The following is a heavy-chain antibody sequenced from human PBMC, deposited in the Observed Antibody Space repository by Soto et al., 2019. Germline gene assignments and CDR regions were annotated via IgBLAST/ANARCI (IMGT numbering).Heavy chain of an antibody. Sequence: QVQLVESGGGVVQPGRSLRLSCAASGFTFSSYAMHWVRQAPGKGLEWVAVISYDGSNKYYADSVKGRFTISRDNSKNTLYLQMNSLRAEDTAVYYCARGEYDFWSGYYSGVLDCWGQGTLVTVSS. D-gene: IGHD3-3*01. CDR1: GFTFSSYA. J-gene: IGHJ4*02. CDR2: ISYDGSNK. V-gene: IGHV3-30-3*01. CDR3: ARGEYDFWSGYYSGVLDC.